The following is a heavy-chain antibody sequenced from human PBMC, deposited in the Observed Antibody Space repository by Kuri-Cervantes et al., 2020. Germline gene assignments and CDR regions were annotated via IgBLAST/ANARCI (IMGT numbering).Heavy chain of an antibody. D-gene: IGHD3-3*01. Sequence: SETLSLTCTVSGGSISSSSYYWGWIRQPPGKGLEWIGSIYYSGSTNYNPSLKSRVIMSVDTSKNQFSLKLSSVTAADTAVYYCARGPIFGVVGVYYYYGMDVWGQGTTVTVSS. V-gene: IGHV4-39*07. J-gene: IGHJ6*02. CDR1: GGSISSSSYY. CDR3: ARGPIFGVVGVYYYYGMDV. CDR2: IYYSGST.